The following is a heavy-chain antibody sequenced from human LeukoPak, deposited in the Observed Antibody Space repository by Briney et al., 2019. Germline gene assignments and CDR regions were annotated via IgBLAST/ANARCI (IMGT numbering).Heavy chain of an antibody. CDR3: ARDLGEYYDLADY. CDR1: GFTFSSYS. CDR2: IWYDGSNK. J-gene: IGHJ4*02. V-gene: IGHV3-33*01. Sequence: PGRSLRLSCAASGFTFSSYSMHWVRQAPGKGLEWVAVIWYDGSNKYYADSVKGRFTISRDNSKNTLYLQMNSLRAEDTAVYYCARDLGEYYDLADYWGQGTLVTVSS. D-gene: IGHD3-16*01.